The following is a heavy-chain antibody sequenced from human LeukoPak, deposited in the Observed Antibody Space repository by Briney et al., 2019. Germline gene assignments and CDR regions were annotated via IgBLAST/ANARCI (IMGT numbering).Heavy chain of an antibody. J-gene: IGHJ4*02. CDR1: GGSISSSNW. CDR3: ARSEYYGDYDNS. Sequence: SGTLSLTCAVSGGSISSSNWWSWVRQPPGKGLEWIGEIYHSGSTNYNPSLESRVTISVDKSKNQFSLKLSSVTAADTAVYYCARSEYYGDYDNSWGQGTLVTVSS. V-gene: IGHV4-4*02. D-gene: IGHD4-17*01. CDR2: IYHSGST.